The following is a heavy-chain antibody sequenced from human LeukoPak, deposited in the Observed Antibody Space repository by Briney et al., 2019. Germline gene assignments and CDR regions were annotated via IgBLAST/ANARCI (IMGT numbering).Heavy chain of an antibody. D-gene: IGHD3-22*01. Sequence: SSETLSLTCTVSGGSISSSSYYWGWIRQPPGKGLEWIGSIYYSGSTYYNPSLKSRVTISVDTSKNQFSLKLSSVTAADTAVYYCATHLTYYYDSSGYYPFDYWGQGTLVTVSS. CDR1: GGSISSSSYY. V-gene: IGHV4-39*07. J-gene: IGHJ4*02. CDR2: IYYSGST. CDR3: ATHLTYYYDSSGYYPFDY.